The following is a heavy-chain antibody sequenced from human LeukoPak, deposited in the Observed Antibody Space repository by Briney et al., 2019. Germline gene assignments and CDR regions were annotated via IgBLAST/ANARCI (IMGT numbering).Heavy chain of an antibody. CDR3: ARWGDYGDYAWFDP. CDR1: GYTFTSYG. Sequence: SVKVSCKASGYTFTSYGISWVRQAPGQGLEWRGGIIPIFGTASYAQKFQGRVTITADESTSTAYMELSSLRSEDTAVYYCARWGDYGDYAWFDPWGQGTLVTVSS. CDR2: IIPIFGTA. V-gene: IGHV1-69*13. D-gene: IGHD4-17*01. J-gene: IGHJ5*02.